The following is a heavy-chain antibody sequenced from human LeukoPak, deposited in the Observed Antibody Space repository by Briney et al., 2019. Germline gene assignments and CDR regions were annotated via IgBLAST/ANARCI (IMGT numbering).Heavy chain of an antibody. CDR2: ISSSSSYI. V-gene: IGHV3-21*01. J-gene: IGHJ5*02. Sequence: PGGSLRLSCAASGFTFSSYSMNWVRQAPGKGLEWVSSISSSSSYIYYADSVKGRFTISRDNAKNSLYLQMNSLRAEDTAVYYCARGRRPRGYGSGSYYTNWFDPWGQGTLVTVSS. CDR1: GFTFSSYS. CDR3: ARGRRPRGYGSGSYYTNWFDP. D-gene: IGHD3-10*01.